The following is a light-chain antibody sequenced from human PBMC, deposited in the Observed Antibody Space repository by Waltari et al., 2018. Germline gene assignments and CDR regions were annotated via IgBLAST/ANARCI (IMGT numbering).Light chain of an antibody. V-gene: IGKV1-39*01. Sequence: DIQMTQSPSSLSASVGDRVTITSRASQTISSYLNWYQQKPGKAPKPLIYAASSLQSGVPSRFSGSGSGTDFTLTISSLQPEDFATYYCQQGYSAPLTFGGGTNVEIK. J-gene: IGKJ4*01. CDR2: AAS. CDR1: QTISSY. CDR3: QQGYSAPLT.